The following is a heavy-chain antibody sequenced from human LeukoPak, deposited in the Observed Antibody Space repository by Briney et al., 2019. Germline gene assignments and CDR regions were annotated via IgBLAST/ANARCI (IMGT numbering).Heavy chain of an antibody. CDR2: IIPILGIA. D-gene: IGHD6-13*01. Sequence: SVKVSCKASGGTFSSYAISWVRQAPGQGLEWMGRIIPILGIANYAQKFQGRVTITADKSTSSACMELSSLRSEDTAVYYCARQQQRNNWFDPWGQGTLVTVSS. CDR1: GGTFSSYA. J-gene: IGHJ5*02. CDR3: ARQQQRNNWFDP. V-gene: IGHV1-69*04.